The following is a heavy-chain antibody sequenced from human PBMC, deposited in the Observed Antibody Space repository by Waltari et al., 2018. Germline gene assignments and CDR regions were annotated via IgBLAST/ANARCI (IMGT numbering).Heavy chain of an antibody. CDR3: AKRGPRELLRLSWIPYFDF. V-gene: IGHV3-23*01. D-gene: IGHD1-26*01. J-gene: IGHJ4*02. CDR1: GFSFTCYA. CDR2: ISGSGFTT. Sequence: EVQLLESGGALVQPGGSLRLSCAASGFSFTCYAMYWLRQAPGKGLEWVSGISGSGFTTYYADSVKGRFTISRDNSQNTLFLQMNSLGAEDTALYYCAKRGPRELLRLSWIPYFDFWGLGTLVTVSS.